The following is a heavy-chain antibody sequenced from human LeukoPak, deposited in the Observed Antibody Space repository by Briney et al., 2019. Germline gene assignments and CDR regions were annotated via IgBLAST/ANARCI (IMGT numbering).Heavy chain of an antibody. CDR3: AKALRITIFGVGGLGH. V-gene: IGHV3-9*01. J-gene: IGHJ4*02. CDR2: ISWNSGSI. CDR1: GFTFDDYA. Sequence: PGGSLRLSCAASGFTFDDYAMHWVRQAPGKGLEWVSGISWNSGSIGYADSVKGRFTISRDNAKNSLYLQMNSLRAEDTALYYCAKALRITIFGVGGLGHWGQGTLVTVSS. D-gene: IGHD3-3*01.